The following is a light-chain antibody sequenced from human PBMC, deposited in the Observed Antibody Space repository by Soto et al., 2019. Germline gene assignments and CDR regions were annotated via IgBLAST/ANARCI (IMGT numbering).Light chain of an antibody. CDR3: TSFSNSVKRV. V-gene: IGLV2-14*03. CDR2: DVT. CDR1: TTDVGAYNY. J-gene: IGLJ3*02. Sequence: QSALTQPASVSGSPGQSITISCTGTTTDVGAYNYVSWYQQHPGKAPKLMIYDVTSRPSGVSDRFSGSKSGNTASLTISGLQAEDEADYYRTSFSNSVKRVFGGGTQLTVL.